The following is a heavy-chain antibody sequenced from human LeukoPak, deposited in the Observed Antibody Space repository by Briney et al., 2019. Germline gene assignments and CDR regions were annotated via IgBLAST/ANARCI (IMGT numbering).Heavy chain of an antibody. J-gene: IGHJ4*02. CDR1: GGSISSYY. CDR3: ARGGYSYGQDY. D-gene: IGHD5-18*01. CDR2: IYYSGST. V-gene: IGHV4-59*01. Sequence: PSETLSLTCTVSGGSISSYYWSWNRQPPGKGLEWIGYIYYSGSTNYNPSLKSRVTISVDTSKNQFSLKLSSVTAADTAVYYCARGGYSYGQDYWGQGTLVTVSS.